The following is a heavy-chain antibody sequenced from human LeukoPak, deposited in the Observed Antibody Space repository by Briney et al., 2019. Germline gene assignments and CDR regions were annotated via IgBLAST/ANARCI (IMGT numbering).Heavy chain of an antibody. V-gene: IGHV1-18*01. CDR1: GYTFTSYG. CDR3: ARDSGLSGGSWPLDY. D-gene: IGHD2-15*01. CDR2: ISAYNGNT. Sequence: GASVKVSCKASGYTFTSYGISWVRQAPGQGLEWMGWISAYNGNTNYAQKLQGRVTMTTDTSTSKAYMELRSLRSDDTAVYYCARDSGLSGGSWPLDYWGQGTLVTVSS. J-gene: IGHJ4*02.